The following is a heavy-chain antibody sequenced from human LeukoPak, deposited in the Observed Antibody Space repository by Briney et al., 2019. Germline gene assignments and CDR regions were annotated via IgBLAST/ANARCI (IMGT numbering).Heavy chain of an antibody. CDR1: GFTFDDYA. CDR2: ITGDGRNT. D-gene: IGHD6-19*01. V-gene: IGHV3-43*02. Sequence: PGGSLRLSCAASGFTFDDYAMDWVRQAPGKGLEWVSLITGDGRNTYYADSVEGRFTISRDNSKNSLYLQMNSLRIEDTAFYYCAKPRGSGWFPFDYWGQGTLVTVSP. J-gene: IGHJ4*02. CDR3: AKPRGSGWFPFDY.